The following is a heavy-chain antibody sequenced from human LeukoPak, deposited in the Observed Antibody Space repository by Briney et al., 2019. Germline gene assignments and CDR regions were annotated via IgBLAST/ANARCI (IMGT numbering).Heavy chain of an antibody. CDR1: GGTFSKDA. J-gene: IGHJ5*02. Sequence: ASVKVSCKSSGGTFSKDAFSWVRQAPGQGLEWMRWMNPNSGNTGYAQKFRGRVTMTRNTSISTAYMELSSLRSEDTAVYYCASSVWFGELLSGFDPWGQGTLVTVSS. CDR3: ASSVWFGELLSGFDP. D-gene: IGHD3-10*01. CDR2: MNPNSGNT. V-gene: IGHV1-8*01.